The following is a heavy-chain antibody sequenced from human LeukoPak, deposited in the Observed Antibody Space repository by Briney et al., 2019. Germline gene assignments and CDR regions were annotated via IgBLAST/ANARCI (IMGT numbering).Heavy chain of an antibody. Sequence: SGPALVKPTQTLTLTCTFSGFSLSTSGMCVSWIRQPPGKALEWLARIDWDDDKYYSTSLKTRLTISKDTSKNQVVLTMTSMDPVDTATYYCARYDSRVDDFDIWGQGTMVTVSS. CDR1: GFSLSTSGMC. D-gene: IGHD3-22*01. CDR3: ARYDSRVDDFDI. J-gene: IGHJ3*02. V-gene: IGHV2-70*11. CDR2: IDWDDDK.